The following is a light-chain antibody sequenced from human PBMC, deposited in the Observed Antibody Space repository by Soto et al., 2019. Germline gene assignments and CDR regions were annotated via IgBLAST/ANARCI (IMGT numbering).Light chain of an antibody. CDR1: QSVSSSY. V-gene: IGKV3D-20*02. Sequence: IVLTQSPGTLSLSPGERATLSCRASQSVSSSYLAWYQQKPGQAPRLLIYDASNRATGIPARFSGSGSGTDFTLTISSLEPEDFAVYYCQQRSNWPPINFGQGTRLEIK. J-gene: IGKJ5*01. CDR2: DAS. CDR3: QQRSNWPPIN.